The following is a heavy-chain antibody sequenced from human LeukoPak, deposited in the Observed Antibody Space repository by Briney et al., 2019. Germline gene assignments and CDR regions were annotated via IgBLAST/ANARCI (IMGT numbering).Heavy chain of an antibody. J-gene: IGHJ6*04. V-gene: IGHV5-10-1*01. D-gene: IGHD3-9*01. CDR3: ARQVYDILTGYYPPYYYGMDV. CDR2: IDPSDSYT. Sequence: GESLKISCQGSGYSFTSYWISWVRQMPGKGLEWMGRIDPSDSYTNYSPSFQGHVTISADKSISTAYLQWSSLKASDTAMYYCARQVYDILTGYYPPYYYGMDVWGKGTTVTVSS. CDR1: GYSFTSYW.